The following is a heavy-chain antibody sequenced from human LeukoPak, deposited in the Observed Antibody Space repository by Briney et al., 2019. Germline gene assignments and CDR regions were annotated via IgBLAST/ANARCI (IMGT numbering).Heavy chain of an antibody. J-gene: IGHJ6*03. V-gene: IGHV1-69*05. CDR2: IIPIFGTA. D-gene: IGHD3-3*01. CDR1: GGTFSSYA. Sequence: ASVKVSCKASGGTFSSYAISWVRQAPGQGLEWMGGIIPIFGTANYAQKFQGRVTITTDESTSTAYMELSSLRSEDTAVYYCARELEGRGHYYYYMDVWGKGTTVTVSS. CDR3: ARELEGRGHYYYYMDV.